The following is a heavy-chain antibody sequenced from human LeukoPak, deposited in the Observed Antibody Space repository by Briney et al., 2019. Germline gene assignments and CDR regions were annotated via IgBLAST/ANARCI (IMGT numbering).Heavy chain of an antibody. CDR3: ARQGPTWPFDY. CDR1: GDSVSSNRVA. CDR2: TYYRSKWYT. J-gene: IGHJ4*02. D-gene: IGHD5-24*01. Sequence: SQTPSLTCALSGDSVSSNRVAWNWIRQSPSRGLEWLGRTYYRSKWYTDYAISVKSRITINPDTSKNQFSLQLNSVSPEDMAVYYCARQGPTWPFDYWGQGIQVTVSS. V-gene: IGHV6-1*01.